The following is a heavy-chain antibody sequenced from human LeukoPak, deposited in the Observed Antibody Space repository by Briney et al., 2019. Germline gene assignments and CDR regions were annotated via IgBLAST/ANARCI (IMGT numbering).Heavy chain of an antibody. CDR2: INGDGSQK. Sequence: GGSLRLPCAASGFTFSTYWMSWVRQAPGKGLEWLANINGDGSQKYYVDPVKGRFTISRDNAENSLYLQMNSLRAEDTAVYYCARDGCSSTSCYYYYYYYMDVWGKGTTVTVSS. V-gene: IGHV3-7*01. CDR3: ARDGCSSTSCYYYYYYYMDV. D-gene: IGHD2-2*01. J-gene: IGHJ6*03. CDR1: GFTFSTYW.